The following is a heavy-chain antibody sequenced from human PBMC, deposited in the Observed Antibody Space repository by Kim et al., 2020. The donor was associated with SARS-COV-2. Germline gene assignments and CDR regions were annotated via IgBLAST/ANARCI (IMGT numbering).Heavy chain of an antibody. J-gene: IGHJ3*01. Sequence: ASVKVSCKASGYTLNSYAMNWVRQAPGQGLEWLGWIDTNTGNPTYAQGFTGRFVISLDTSVSTAYLQISSLKAEDTAVYYCARDGILRSTGQNAFDFWGQGTMVTVSS. CDR3: ARDGILRSTGQNAFDF. CDR2: IDTNTGNP. CDR1: GYTLNSYA. D-gene: IGHD4-17*01. V-gene: IGHV7-4-1*02.